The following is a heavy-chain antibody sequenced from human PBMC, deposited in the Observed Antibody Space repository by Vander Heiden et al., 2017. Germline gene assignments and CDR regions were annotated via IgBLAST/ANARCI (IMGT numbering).Heavy chain of an antibody. D-gene: IGHD7-27*01. V-gene: IGHV3-33*01. J-gene: IGHJ4*02. CDR3: ARAWGSPPAIFDY. CDR2: IWYDGSNK. Sequence: QVQLVESGGGVVQPGRSLRLPCAAPGFTFSSYGMHWVRQAPGKGLEWVAVIWYDGSNKYYADSVKGRFTISRDNSKNTLYLQMNSLRAEDTAVYYCARAWGSPPAIFDYWGQGTLVTVSS. CDR1: GFTFSSYG.